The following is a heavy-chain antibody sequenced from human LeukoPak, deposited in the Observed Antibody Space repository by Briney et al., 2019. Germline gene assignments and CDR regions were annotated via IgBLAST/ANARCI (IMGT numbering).Heavy chain of an antibody. CDR1: GGSISSSSYY. CDR2: IYYSGST. CDR3: ARGANDILTGYQGPPYYFDY. Sequence: SETLSLTCTVSGGSISSSSYYWGWIRQPPGKGLEWIGSIYYSGSTYYNPSLKSRVTISVDTSKNQFSLKLSSVTAADTAVYYCARGANDILTGYQGPPYYFDYWGQGTLVTVSS. D-gene: IGHD3-9*01. V-gene: IGHV4-39*07. J-gene: IGHJ4*02.